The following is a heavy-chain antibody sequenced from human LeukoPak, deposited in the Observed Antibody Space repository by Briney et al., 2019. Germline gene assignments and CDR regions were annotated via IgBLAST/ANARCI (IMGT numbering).Heavy chain of an antibody. Sequence: ASVKVSCKASGYTFTSYGISWVRQAPGQGLEWMGWISAYNGNTNYAQKLQGRVTMTTDTSTSTAYTELRSLRSDDTAVYYCARDFVIGHHGLTGYPPDYWGQGTLVTVSS. CDR2: ISAYNGNT. CDR1: GYTFTSYG. CDR3: ARDFVIGHHGLTGYPPDY. V-gene: IGHV1-18*01. D-gene: IGHD3-9*01. J-gene: IGHJ4*02.